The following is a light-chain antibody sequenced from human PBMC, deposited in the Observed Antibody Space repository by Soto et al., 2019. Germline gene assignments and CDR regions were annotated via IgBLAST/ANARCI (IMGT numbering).Light chain of an antibody. V-gene: IGKV3-11*01. J-gene: IGKJ5*01. Sequence: VMTNSPATLSLAPVERATLSFRASQSVRSYLAWFQQKPGQAPRLLIYDASNRATGIPARFSGSGSETDFTLTISSLEPEDFAVYYCQQRSNWPITFGQGTRLEIK. CDR1: QSVRSY. CDR3: QQRSNWPIT. CDR2: DAS.